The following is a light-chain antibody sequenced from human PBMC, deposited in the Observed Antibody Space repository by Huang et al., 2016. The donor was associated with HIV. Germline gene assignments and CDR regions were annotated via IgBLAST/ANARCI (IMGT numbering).Light chain of an antibody. V-gene: IGKV3-20*01. Sequence: EIVLTQSPGTLSLSPGERATLSCGASQTVSNNFLAWYQHKPGQAPRLLIYAASSRATGIPDRFSGSGSRRDFNLTISRLEPEDFAVYYCHQYGTSVETFGPGTKVDVK. J-gene: IGKJ1*01. CDR2: AAS. CDR1: QTVSNNF. CDR3: HQYGTSVET.